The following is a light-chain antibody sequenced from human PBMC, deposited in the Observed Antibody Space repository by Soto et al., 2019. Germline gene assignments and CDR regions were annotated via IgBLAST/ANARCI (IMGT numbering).Light chain of an antibody. CDR2: WAS. Sequence: DIVMTQSPDSLAVSLGERATINCKSSQGVLHSSSNRFSIAWYQQKPGLPPKLIIYWASARESGVPDRFSGSGSGTDFTFTISSLQAEDVAVYYCQQYFSTPTFGQGTKLEVK. CDR3: QQYFSTPT. V-gene: IGKV4-1*01. CDR1: QGVLHSSSNRFS. J-gene: IGKJ2*01.